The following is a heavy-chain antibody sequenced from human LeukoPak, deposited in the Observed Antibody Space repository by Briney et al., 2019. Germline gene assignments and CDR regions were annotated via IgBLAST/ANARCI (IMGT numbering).Heavy chain of an antibody. CDR1: GFTVSNNY. CDR3: ARIYSGSYSDY. J-gene: IGHJ4*02. CDR2: IYSGGST. Sequence: GRSLKISCAASGFTVSNNYMSWVRQAPRKGLEWVSVIYSGGSTYYADSVKGRFTISRDNSKNTLYLQMNSLRAEDTAVYYCARIYSGSYSDYWGQGTLVTVSS. V-gene: IGHV3-53*01. D-gene: IGHD1-26*01.